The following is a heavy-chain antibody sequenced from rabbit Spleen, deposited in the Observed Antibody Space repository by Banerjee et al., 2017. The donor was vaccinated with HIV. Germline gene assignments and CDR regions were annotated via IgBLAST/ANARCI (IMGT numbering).Heavy chain of an antibody. V-gene: IGHV1S47*01. Sequence: QEQLVESGGGLVKPEGSLKLSCKASGFDFSRYGVSWVRQAPGKGLEWIGYIDPVFGIAYYASWVNGRVTISRENTQNTVYLQLNSLTAADTATYFCVRDQAHMLDLWGPGTLVTVS. D-gene: IGHD1-1*01. J-gene: IGHJ4*01. CDR2: IDPVFGIA. CDR1: GFDFSRYG. CDR3: VRDQAHMLDL.